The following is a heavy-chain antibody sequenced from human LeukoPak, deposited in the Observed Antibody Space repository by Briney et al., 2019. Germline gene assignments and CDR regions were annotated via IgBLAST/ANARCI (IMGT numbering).Heavy chain of an antibody. Sequence: PSETLSLTCTVSGRSISSGSYYWAWIRQPPGKGLEGIGSVYYSVNTYYNPSLKSRVTMSVDTSKNQFSLRLSSVTAADAAGYFCARLASRCDYEYYYFGMDVWGQGTTVTVSS. V-gene: IGHV4-39*01. D-gene: IGHD4-17*01. CDR2: VYYSVNT. CDR1: GRSISSGSYY. J-gene: IGHJ6*02. CDR3: ARLASRCDYEYYYFGMDV.